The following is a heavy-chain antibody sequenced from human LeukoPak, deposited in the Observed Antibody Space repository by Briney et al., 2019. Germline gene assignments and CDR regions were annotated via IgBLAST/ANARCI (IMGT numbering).Heavy chain of an antibody. CDR2: IYYSGST. J-gene: IGHJ4*02. V-gene: IGHV4-59*08. CDR1: GVAISSYY. CDR3: ARQTGSGLFILP. Sequence: SETLSLTCTVSGVAISSYYWSWIRQPPGKRLEWIGYIYYSGSTDYNLSLKCQVSISIDTSKNQFSLRLTSVTAADTAVYYCARQTGSGLFILPGGQGTLVTVSS. D-gene: IGHD3/OR15-3a*01.